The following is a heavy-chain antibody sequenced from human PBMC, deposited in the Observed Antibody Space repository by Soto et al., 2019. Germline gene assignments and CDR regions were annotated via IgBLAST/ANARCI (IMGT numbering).Heavy chain of an antibody. D-gene: IGHD5-12*01. Sequence: QVQLVESGGGLVKPGGSLRLSCAASGFTFSDYYMSWIRQAPGKGLEWVSYISSSSSYTNYADSVKGRFTISRDNAKNSLYLQMNSLRAEDTAVYYCARELRVDIVATIQEGFDYWGQGTLVTVSS. CDR2: ISSSSSYT. V-gene: IGHV3-11*06. J-gene: IGHJ4*02. CDR3: ARELRVDIVATIQEGFDY. CDR1: GFTFSDYY.